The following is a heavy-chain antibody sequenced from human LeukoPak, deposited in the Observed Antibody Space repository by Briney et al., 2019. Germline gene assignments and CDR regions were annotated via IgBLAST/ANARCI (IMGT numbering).Heavy chain of an antibody. CDR3: ARDHPTVTKEYYFDY. CDR2: ISGSGGST. Sequence: GGSLRLSCAASGFTFSSYAMSWVRQAPGKGLEWVSAISGSGGSTYYADSVKGRFTISRDNSKNTLYLQMDSLRAEDTAVYYCARDHPTVTKEYYFDYWGQGTLVTVSS. CDR1: GFTFSSYA. D-gene: IGHD4-17*01. V-gene: IGHV3-23*01. J-gene: IGHJ4*02.